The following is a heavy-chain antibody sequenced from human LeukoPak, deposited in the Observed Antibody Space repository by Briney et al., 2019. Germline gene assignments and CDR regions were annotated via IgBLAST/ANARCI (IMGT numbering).Heavy chain of an antibody. CDR2: ISGSGGST. J-gene: IGHJ4*02. CDR3: AKDKSYYYDSWSYGLDY. D-gene: IGHD3-10*01. CDR1: GFTFSSYA. V-gene: IGHV3-23*01. Sequence: PGGSLRLSCAASGFTFSSYAMSWVRQAPGKGLEWVSAISGSGGSTYYADSVKGRFTISRDNSKNTLYLQMNSLRAEDTAVYYCAKDKSYYYDSWSYGLDYWGQGTLVTVSS.